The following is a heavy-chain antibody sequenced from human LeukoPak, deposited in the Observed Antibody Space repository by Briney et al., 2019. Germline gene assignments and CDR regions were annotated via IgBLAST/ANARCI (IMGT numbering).Heavy chain of an antibody. J-gene: IGHJ4*02. V-gene: IGHV4-39*07. CDR3: ARDPAHFGELYY. Sequence: PSETLTLTCTVSGGSISSSSYYWGWIRQPPGKGLEWIGSFYYSGSTYYNPSLKSRVTISVDTSKNQFSLKLSSVTAADTAVYYCARDPAHFGELYYWGQGTLVTVSS. CDR2: FYYSGST. CDR1: GGSISSSSYY. D-gene: IGHD3-10*01.